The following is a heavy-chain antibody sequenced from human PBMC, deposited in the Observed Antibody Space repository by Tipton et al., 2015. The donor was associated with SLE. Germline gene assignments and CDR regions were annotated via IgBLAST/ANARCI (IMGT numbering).Heavy chain of an antibody. CDR3: ARDAHYDYVWGSAFDAFDI. CDR2: IYTSGST. CDR1: GGSISSYY. J-gene: IGHJ3*02. D-gene: IGHD3-16*01. Sequence: TLSLTCTVSGGSISSYYWSWIRQPAGKGLEWIGRIYTSGSTNYNPSLKSRVTMSVDTSKNQFSLKLGSVTAADTAVYYCARDAHYDYVWGSAFDAFDIWGQGTMVTVSS. V-gene: IGHV4-4*07.